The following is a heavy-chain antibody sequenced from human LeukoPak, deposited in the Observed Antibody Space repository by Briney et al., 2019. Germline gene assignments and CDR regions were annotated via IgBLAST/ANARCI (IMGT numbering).Heavy chain of an antibody. CDR1: GGSIGSGGYS. V-gene: IGHV4-30-2*01. CDR3: ARYCSSTSCYNESFDY. J-gene: IGHJ4*02. CDR2: IYHSGST. D-gene: IGHD2-2*02. Sequence: PSETLSLTWAVYGGSIGSGGYSWSWIRQPPGKGLEWIGYIYHSGSTYYNPSLKSRVTISVDRSKNQFSLKLSSVTAADTAVYYCARYCSSTSCYNESFDYWGQGTLVTVSS.